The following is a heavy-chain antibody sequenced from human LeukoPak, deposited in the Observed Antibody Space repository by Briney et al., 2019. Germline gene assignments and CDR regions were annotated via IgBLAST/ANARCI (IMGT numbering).Heavy chain of an antibody. V-gene: IGHV3-23*01. J-gene: IGHJ6*03. CDR1: GFTFSSYA. D-gene: IGHD3-3*01. CDR3: AKGRVDDFWSGGDYYYYYKDV. CDR2: ISGSGGST. Sequence: GGSLRLSCAASGFTFSSYAMSWVRQAPGKGLEWVSAISGSGGSTYYADSVKGRFTISRDNSKNTLYLQMNSLRAEDTAVYYCAKGRVDDFWSGGDYYYYYKDVWGKGTTVTVSS.